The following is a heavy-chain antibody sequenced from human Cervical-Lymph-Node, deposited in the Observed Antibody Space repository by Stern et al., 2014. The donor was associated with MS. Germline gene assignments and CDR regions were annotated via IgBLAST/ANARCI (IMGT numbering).Heavy chain of an antibody. V-gene: IGHV4-59*01. CDR3: AREDFTSNSRWFDP. J-gene: IGHJ5*02. D-gene: IGHD2-2*01. Sequence: QLQLQESGPGLVKPSETLSLTCIVSGGSISSSYWNWIRQPPGKGLEWIGYISYSGSTNYNPSLKSRVTMSLDRTKNQFSLKLNSVTAADTAVYYCAREDFTSNSRWFDPWGQGTLVTVSS. CDR1: GGSISSSY. CDR2: ISYSGST.